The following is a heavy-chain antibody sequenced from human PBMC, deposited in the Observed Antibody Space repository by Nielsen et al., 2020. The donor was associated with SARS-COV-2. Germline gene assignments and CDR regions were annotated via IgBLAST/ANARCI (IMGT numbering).Heavy chain of an antibody. D-gene: IGHD1-26*01. CDR1: GFTFSSYG. CDR2: ISYDGSNK. J-gene: IGHJ4*02. V-gene: IGHV3-30*18. CDR3: AKDRGGSYYY. Sequence: GGSLRLSCAASGFTFSSYGMHWVRQAPGKGLEWVAVISYDGSNKYYADSVKGRFTISRDNSKNTLYLQMNSLRAEDTAVYYCAKDRGGSYYYWGQGTLVTVSS.